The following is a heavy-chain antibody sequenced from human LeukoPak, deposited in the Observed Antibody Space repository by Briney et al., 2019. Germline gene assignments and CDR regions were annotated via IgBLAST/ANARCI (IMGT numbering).Heavy chain of an antibody. CDR1: GFAFSSFA. CDR2: ISSSSSYI. J-gene: IGHJ4*02. V-gene: IGHV3-21*01. Sequence: GGSLRLSCVASGFAFSSFAMSWFRQAPGKRLEWVSSISSSSSYIYYADSVKGRFTISRDNAKNSLYLQMNSLRAEDTAVYYCARDGSSGWLFYWGQGTLVTVSS. CDR3: ARDGSSGWLFY. D-gene: IGHD6-19*01.